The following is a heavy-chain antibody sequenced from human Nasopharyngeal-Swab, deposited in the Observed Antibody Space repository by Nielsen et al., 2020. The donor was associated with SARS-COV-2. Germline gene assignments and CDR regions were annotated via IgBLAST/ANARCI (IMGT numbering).Heavy chain of an antibody. CDR2: INPNSGGT. CDR3: ARVEAGYSSGGPYYYYGMDV. Sequence: ASAKVFCKASGYTFTGYYMHWVRQAPGQGLEWMGRINPNSGGTNYAQKFQGRVTMTRDTSISTAYMELSSLRSEDTAVYYCARVEAGYSSGGPYYYYGMDVWGQGTTVTVSS. J-gene: IGHJ6*02. CDR1: GYTFTGYY. D-gene: IGHD6-19*01. V-gene: IGHV1-2*06.